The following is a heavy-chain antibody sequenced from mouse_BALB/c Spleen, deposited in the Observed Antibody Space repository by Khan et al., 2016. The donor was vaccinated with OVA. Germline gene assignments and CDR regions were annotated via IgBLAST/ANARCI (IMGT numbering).Heavy chain of an antibody. J-gene: IGHJ4*01. D-gene: IGHD2-4*01. V-gene: IGHV3-2*02. CDR1: GYSITSEYA. Sequence: VQLQQPGPGLVKPSQSLSLTCTVTGYSITSEYAWNWIRQFPGNKLEWMGYISYSGSTNYNPSLNSRISVTRDTSKNQFFLQLNSVTTEDTATYYCARSVYYYYAYAMDYWGQGTSVTVSS. CDR3: ARSVYYYYAYAMDY. CDR2: ISYSGST.